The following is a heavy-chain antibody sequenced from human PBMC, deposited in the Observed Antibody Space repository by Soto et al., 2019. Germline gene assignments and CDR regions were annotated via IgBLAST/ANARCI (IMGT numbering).Heavy chain of an antibody. J-gene: IGHJ5*02. CDR2: MNPNSGNT. D-gene: IGHD5-12*01. CDR3: ARGVDIVATVWFDP. V-gene: IGHV1-8*01. CDR1: GYTFTSYD. Sequence: QVQLVQSGAEVKKPGASVKVSCKASGYTFTSYDINWVRQATGQGLEWMGWMNPNSGNTGYAQKFQGRVTMTRNTSLSTAYMELSSLRSEDTAVYYCARGVDIVATVWFDPWGQGTLVTVSS.